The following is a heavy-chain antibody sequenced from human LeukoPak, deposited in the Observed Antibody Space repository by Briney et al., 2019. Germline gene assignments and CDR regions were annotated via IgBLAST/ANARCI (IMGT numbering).Heavy chain of an antibody. CDR1: GFTFSNYG. D-gene: IGHD3-22*01. CDR3: ARSYYDSSGFEIWYFDL. CDR2: ISSSTEI. V-gene: IGHV3-21*01. Sequence: GGSLRLSCVVSGFTFSNYGMHWVRQAPGKGLEWVSSISSSTEIYYADSVKGRVTISRDDARNSLYLQMRSLRVEDTAVYYCARSYYDSSGFEIWYFDLWGRGTLVTVSS. J-gene: IGHJ2*01.